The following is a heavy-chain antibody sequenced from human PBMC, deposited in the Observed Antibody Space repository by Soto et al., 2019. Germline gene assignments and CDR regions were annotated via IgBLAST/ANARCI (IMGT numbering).Heavy chain of an antibody. Sequence: GESLKISCKGSGYSFTSYWISWVRQMPGKGLEWMGRIDPSDSYTNYSPSFQGHVTISADKSISTAYLQWSSLKASDTAMYYCARNRDYSTYFDAFDIWGQGTMVTVSS. CDR3: ARNRDYSTYFDAFDI. D-gene: IGHD4-4*01. CDR1: GYSFTSYW. CDR2: IDPSDSYT. J-gene: IGHJ3*02. V-gene: IGHV5-10-1*01.